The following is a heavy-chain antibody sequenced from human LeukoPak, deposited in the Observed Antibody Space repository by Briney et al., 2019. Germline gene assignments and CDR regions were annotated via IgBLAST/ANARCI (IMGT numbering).Heavy chain of an antibody. CDR2: IIPIFGTA. D-gene: IGHD4-17*01. J-gene: IGHJ4*02. V-gene: IGHV1-69*13. CDR1: GGTFSSYA. Sequence: TVKVSCKASGGTFSSYAISWVRQAPGQGLEWMGGIIPIFGTANYAQKFQGRVAITADESTSTAYMELSSLRSEDTAVYYCARGVSVTTGNYWGQGTLGTVSS. CDR3: ARGVSVTTGNY.